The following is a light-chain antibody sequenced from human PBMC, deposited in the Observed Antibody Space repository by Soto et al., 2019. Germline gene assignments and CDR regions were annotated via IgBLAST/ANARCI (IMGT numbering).Light chain of an antibody. V-gene: IGKV1-33*01. CDR3: QQYDNLPWP. J-gene: IGKJ1*01. CDR1: QDISNY. Sequence: DIQMTQSTSSLSASVGDRVTITCQASQDISNYLNWYQQKPGKAPKLLIYDASNLETGVPSRFSGSGSGTDFTFTISSLQPEDIATYYCQQYDNLPWPFGQVTMVDI. CDR2: DAS.